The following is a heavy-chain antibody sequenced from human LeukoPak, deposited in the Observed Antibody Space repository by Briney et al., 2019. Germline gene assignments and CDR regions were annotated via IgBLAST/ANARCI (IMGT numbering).Heavy chain of an antibody. CDR1: GGSFSSYY. CDR3: ARVLYCSSTSCSDFGNWFDP. CDR2: IYYSGST. J-gene: IGHJ5*02. V-gene: IGHV4-59*01. D-gene: IGHD2-2*01. Sequence: SETLSLTCAVYGGSFSSYYWSWIRQPPGKGLEWIGYIYYSGSTNYNPSLKSRVTISVDTSKNQFSLKLSSVTAADTAVYYCARVLYCSSTSCSDFGNWFDPWGQGTLVTVSS.